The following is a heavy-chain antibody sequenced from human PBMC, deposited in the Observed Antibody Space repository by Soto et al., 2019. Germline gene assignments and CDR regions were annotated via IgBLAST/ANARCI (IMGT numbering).Heavy chain of an antibody. V-gene: IGHV4-31*03. Sequence: QVQLQESGPGLVKPSQTLSLTCTVSGGSISSGGYYWSWIRQHPGKGLEWIGYIYYSGSTYYNPSLKSRGTISVDTSKNQFSLKLSSVTAADTAVYYCAREPVEAAAGRSRFFDYWGQGTLVTVSS. CDR2: IYYSGST. J-gene: IGHJ4*02. CDR1: GGSISSGGYY. CDR3: AREPVEAAAGRSRFFDY. D-gene: IGHD6-13*01.